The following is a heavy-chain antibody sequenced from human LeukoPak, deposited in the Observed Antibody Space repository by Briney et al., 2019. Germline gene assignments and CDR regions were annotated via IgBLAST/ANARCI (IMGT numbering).Heavy chain of an antibody. Sequence: PSETLSLTCAVYGGSFSGYYWSWIRQPPGKGLEWIGEINHSGSTNYNLSLKSRVTISVDTSKNQFSLKLSSVTAADTAVYYCAILKGLRITMVRGVIRGRNWFDPWGQGTLVTVSS. CDR1: GGSFSGYY. V-gene: IGHV4-34*01. CDR2: INHSGST. J-gene: IGHJ5*02. D-gene: IGHD3-10*01. CDR3: AILKGLRITMVRGVIRGRNWFDP.